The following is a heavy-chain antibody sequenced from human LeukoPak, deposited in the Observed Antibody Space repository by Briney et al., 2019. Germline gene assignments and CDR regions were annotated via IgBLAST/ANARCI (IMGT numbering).Heavy chain of an antibody. D-gene: IGHD4-23*01. J-gene: IGHJ4*02. CDR1: GFTFSSYS. Sequence: GGSLRLSCAASGFTFSSYSMNWVRQAPGKGLEWVSYISSSSSTIYYVDSVKGRFTISRDNAKNSLYLQMNSLRAEDTAVYYCASSTGGKSDYWGQGTLVTVSS. V-gene: IGHV3-48*01. CDR2: ISSSSSTI. CDR3: ASSTGGKSDY.